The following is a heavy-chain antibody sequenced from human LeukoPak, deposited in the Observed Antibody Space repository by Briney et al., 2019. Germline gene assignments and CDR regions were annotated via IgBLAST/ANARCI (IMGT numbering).Heavy chain of an antibody. CDR3: VSFYETN. CDR2: VNSDGSWT. V-gene: IGHV3-74*01. J-gene: IGHJ4*02. D-gene: IGHD2-2*01. Sequence: TGGSLRLSCAASGNYWMHWVRQAPGKGLVWVSHVNSDGSWTSHADSVKGRFTISKDKAKNTVYLQMNNLRTEDTAVYYCVSFYETNWGRGTLVTVSS. CDR1: GNYW.